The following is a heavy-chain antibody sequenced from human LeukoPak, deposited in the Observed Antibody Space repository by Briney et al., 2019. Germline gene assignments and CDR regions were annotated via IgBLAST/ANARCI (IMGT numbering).Heavy chain of an antibody. D-gene: IGHD4-23*01. CDR1: GFTFSSYA. Sequence: GGSLRLSCAASGFTFSSYAMSWVRQAPGKGLEWLSVIRGGGDTTYYADSVKGRFTISRDNSKSTLYLQMNSLRAEDTAVYYCARGIGGPDYWGRGTLVTVSS. CDR2: IRGGGDTT. V-gene: IGHV3-23*01. CDR3: ARGIGGPDY. J-gene: IGHJ4*02.